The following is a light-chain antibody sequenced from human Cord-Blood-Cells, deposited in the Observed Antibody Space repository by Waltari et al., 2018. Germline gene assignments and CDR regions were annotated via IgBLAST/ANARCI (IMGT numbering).Light chain of an antibody. Sequence: QSVLTQPPSVSGAPGQRVTISCTGSSPNIGAGYDVHCYQPLLGTAPKLLIYGNSNRPSGVPDRFSGSKSGTSASLAITGLQAEDEADYYCQSYDSSLSGWVFGGGTKLTVL. CDR2: GNS. CDR3: QSYDSSLSGWV. CDR1: SPNIGAGYD. V-gene: IGLV1-40*01. J-gene: IGLJ3*02.